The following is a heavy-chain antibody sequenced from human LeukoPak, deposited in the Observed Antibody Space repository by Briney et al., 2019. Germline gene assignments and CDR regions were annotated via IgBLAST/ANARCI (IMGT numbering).Heavy chain of an antibody. CDR1: GFTVSSNY. Sequence: GGSLRLSCAASGFTVSSNYMSWVRQAPGKGLEWVSVIYSGGTTYYADSVKGRFTISRDNSKNTLYLQMDSLRAEDTAVYYCARGVYSYYFDHWGQGSLVTVSS. V-gene: IGHV3-53*01. CDR3: ARGVYSYYFDH. D-gene: IGHD6-13*01. J-gene: IGHJ4*02. CDR2: IYSGGTT.